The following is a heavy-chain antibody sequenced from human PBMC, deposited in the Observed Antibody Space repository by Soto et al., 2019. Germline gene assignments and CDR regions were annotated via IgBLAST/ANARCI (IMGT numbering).Heavy chain of an antibody. D-gene: IGHD2-2*02. J-gene: IGHJ4*02. Sequence: QVQLVQSGAEVKKPGSSVKVSCKASGGTFSSYTISWVRQAPGQGLEWMGRIIPILGIANYAQKFQGRVTITADKSTGSAYMELSSLRSEDTAVYYCASPCSSTSCYSWGQGTLVTVSS. CDR3: ASPCSSTSCYS. CDR1: GGTFSSYT. V-gene: IGHV1-69*02. CDR2: IIPILGIA.